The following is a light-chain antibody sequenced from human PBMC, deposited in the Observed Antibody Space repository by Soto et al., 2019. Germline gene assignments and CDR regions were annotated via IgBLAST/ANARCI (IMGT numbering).Light chain of an antibody. V-gene: IGLV2-14*01. Sequence: QSVLTQPASVSGSPGQSITISCTGTSSDVGGYNYVSWYQQHPGKAPKLMIYEVSNRTSGVSNRFSGPKSGNTASLTISGLQAEDEADYYCSSYTSSSTLVFGGGTKLTVL. CDR1: SSDVGGYNY. J-gene: IGLJ2*01. CDR3: SSYTSSSTLV. CDR2: EVS.